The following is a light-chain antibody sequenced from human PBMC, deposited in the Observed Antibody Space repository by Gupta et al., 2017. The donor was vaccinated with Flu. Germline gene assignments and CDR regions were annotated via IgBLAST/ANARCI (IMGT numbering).Light chain of an antibody. CDR1: QGVRSTY. Sequence: VLTHSLAALSLSPGERANLPCRASQGVRSTYLAWYQQKRGQAPRLLIYGASSRATGIPDRFSGSGSGADFTLTISRLEPEDFAVYYCQQDCNSPDTFGGGTKVEIK. CDR2: GAS. J-gene: IGKJ4*01. CDR3: QQDCNSPDT. V-gene: IGKV3-20*01.